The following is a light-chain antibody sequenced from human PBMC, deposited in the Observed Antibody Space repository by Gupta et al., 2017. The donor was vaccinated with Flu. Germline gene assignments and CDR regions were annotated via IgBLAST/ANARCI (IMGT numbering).Light chain of an antibody. CDR2: DAS. CDR1: QSVSSY. Sequence: ERATLSCRASQSVSSYLAWYQQKPGQAPRLLIYDASNRATGIPARFSGSGSGTDFTLTISSLEPEDFAVYYCQQRSNWPPITFGQGIRLEIK. J-gene: IGKJ5*01. V-gene: IGKV3-11*01. CDR3: QQRSNWPPIT.